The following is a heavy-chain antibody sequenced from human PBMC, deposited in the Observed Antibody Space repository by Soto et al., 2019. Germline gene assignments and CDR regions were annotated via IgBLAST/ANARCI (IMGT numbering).Heavy chain of an antibody. V-gene: IGHV3-30*03. J-gene: IGHJ4*02. Sequence: QVQLVESGGGVVQPGRSLRLSCAASGFTFSSYGMHWVRQAPSKVLEWVADISYDGSNKYYADAVKGRFTISRDNYKITVNLQMNSLRAEDTAVYYCATIDSSGDFICPFDYWGQGTLVTVSS. CDR1: GFTFSSYG. D-gene: IGHD3-22*01. CDR2: ISYDGSNK. CDR3: ATIDSSGDFICPFDY.